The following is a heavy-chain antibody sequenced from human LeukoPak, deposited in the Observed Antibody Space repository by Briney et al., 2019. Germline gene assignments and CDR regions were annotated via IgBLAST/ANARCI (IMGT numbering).Heavy chain of an antibody. CDR1: GYTFTGYY. Sequence: GASVKVSCKASGYTFTGYYMHWVRQAPGQGLEWMGRINPNTGDTNFAQNFQGRVNMTRDTSITTAYMELSSLRSEDTAVYYCARDRGSGSDYWGQGTLVTVSS. D-gene: IGHD6-19*01. CDR2: INPNTGDT. V-gene: IGHV1-2*02. J-gene: IGHJ4*02. CDR3: ARDRGSGSDY.